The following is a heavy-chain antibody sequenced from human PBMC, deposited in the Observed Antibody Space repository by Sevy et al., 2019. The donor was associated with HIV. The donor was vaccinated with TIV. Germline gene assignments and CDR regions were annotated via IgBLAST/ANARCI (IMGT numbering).Heavy chain of an antibody. V-gene: IGHV1-24*01. Sequence: ASVKVSCKVSGYTLTALSMHWVRQAPGKGLEWMGTFDPEDGETRFAQKFQGRVTMTEDTSTDTAYMELSSLRSEDTAVYFCATTKDYYYSSGYPFDHWGQGALVTVSS. CDR3: ATTKDYYYSSGYPFDH. CDR2: FDPEDGET. J-gene: IGHJ4*02. CDR1: GYTLTALS. D-gene: IGHD3-22*01.